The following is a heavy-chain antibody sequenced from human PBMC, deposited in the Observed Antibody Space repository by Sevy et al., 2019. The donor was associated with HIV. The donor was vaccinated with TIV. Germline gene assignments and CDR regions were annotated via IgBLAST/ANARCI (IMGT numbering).Heavy chain of an antibody. D-gene: IGHD6-13*01. CDR1: GGSIRNYF. V-gene: IGHV4-59*01. Sequence: SETLSLTCTVSGGSIRNYFWSWIRQPPGKGLEWIGYIYYSGSTNYNPSLKTRLTISLDTSKNRFSLNLSSVTAADTAVYYCARESIGAVGDFDYWGQGTLVTVSS. CDR2: IYYSGST. J-gene: IGHJ4*02. CDR3: ARESIGAVGDFDY.